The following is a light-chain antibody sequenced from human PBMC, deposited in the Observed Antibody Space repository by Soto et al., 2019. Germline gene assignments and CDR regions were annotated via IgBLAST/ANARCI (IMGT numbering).Light chain of an antibody. CDR3: QQYGSSPWT. Sequence: EIVFTQSPGTLSLSPGERATLSCRASQSVSSSYLAWYQQKPGQAPRLLIYGASSRATGIPDRISGSGSGTDFALTISRLEPEDFAVYYCQQYGSSPWTFGQGTKVDIK. CDR2: GAS. J-gene: IGKJ1*01. V-gene: IGKV3-20*01. CDR1: QSVSSSY.